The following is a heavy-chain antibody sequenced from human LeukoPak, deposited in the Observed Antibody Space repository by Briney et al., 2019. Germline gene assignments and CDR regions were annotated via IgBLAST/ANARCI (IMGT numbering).Heavy chain of an antibody. CDR1: GYTFTSYG. Sequence: ASVKVSCKASGYTFTSYGISWVRQAPGQGLEWMGWISAYNGNTNYAQKLQGRVTMTTDTSTSTAYMELRSLRSDDTAVYYCAREIHTPHCSGGSCYPYYYYYYGMDVWGQGTTVTVPS. D-gene: IGHD2-15*01. CDR3: AREIHTPHCSGGSCYPYYYYYYGMDV. CDR2: ISAYNGNT. V-gene: IGHV1-18*01. J-gene: IGHJ6*02.